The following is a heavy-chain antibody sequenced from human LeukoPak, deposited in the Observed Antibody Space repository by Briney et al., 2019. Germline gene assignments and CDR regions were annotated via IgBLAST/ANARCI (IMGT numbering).Heavy chain of an antibody. D-gene: IGHD3-16*01. J-gene: IGHJ6*02. CDR2: IKHDGSET. V-gene: IGHV3-7*02. CDR3: AKNGGPHGMDV. Sequence: GGSLRLSCAASGFTFSNIWMSWVRQAPGKGLEWVANIKHDGSETNYVDSVKGRFTISRDNAKNSLHLQMNSLRVEDTAVYYCAKNGGPHGMDVWGQGTTATVSS. CDR1: GFTFSNIW.